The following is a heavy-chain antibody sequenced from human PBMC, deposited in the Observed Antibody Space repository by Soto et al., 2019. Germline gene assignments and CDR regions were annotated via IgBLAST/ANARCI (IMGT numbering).Heavy chain of an antibody. J-gene: IGHJ6*02. Sequence: QVQLVQSGAEVQKPGSSVKVSCKASGGTFSSYAIGWVRQAPGQGLEWMGGIIPIPGTANYAQKFQGRVTITADESTSTAYMELSSLRSEHTAVYYCARSQGSSTSLEIYYYYYYGMDVWGQGTTVTVSS. CDR1: GGTFSSYA. V-gene: IGHV1-69*01. CDR3: ARSQGSSTSLEIYYYYYYGMDV. D-gene: IGHD2-2*01. CDR2: IIPIPGTA.